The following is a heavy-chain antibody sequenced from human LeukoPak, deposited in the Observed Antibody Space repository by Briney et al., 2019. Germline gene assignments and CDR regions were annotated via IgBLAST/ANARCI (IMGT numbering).Heavy chain of an antibody. CDR3: ARDAEAKQKGYSHFDY. J-gene: IGHJ4*02. CDR2: IIPIFGTA. D-gene: IGHD2-21*01. CDR1: GGTFSSYA. Sequence: ASVKVSCKASGGTFSSYAISWVRQAPGQGLEWMGGIIPIFGTANYAQKFQGRVTITTDESTSTAYMELSSLRSEDTAVYYCARDAEAKQKGYSHFDYWGQGTLVTVSS. V-gene: IGHV1-69*05.